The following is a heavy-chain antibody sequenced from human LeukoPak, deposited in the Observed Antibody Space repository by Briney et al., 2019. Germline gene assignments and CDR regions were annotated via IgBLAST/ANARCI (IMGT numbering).Heavy chain of an antibody. J-gene: IGHJ6*03. CDR3: ARLGSSWSYYYYYYMDV. CDR1: GGSVSDYY. D-gene: IGHD6-13*01. CDR2: TYYTGST. Sequence: SETLSLTCIVSGGSVSDYYWSWIRQPPGKGLEWIGYTYYTGSTSFNPSLKSRVTISVDKSNNQFSLKLSSVTAADTAVYYCARLGSSWSYYYYYYMDVWGKGTTVTVSS. V-gene: IGHV4-59*02.